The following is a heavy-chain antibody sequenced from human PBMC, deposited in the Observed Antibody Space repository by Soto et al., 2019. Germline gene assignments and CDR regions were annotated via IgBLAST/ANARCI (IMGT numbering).Heavy chain of an antibody. J-gene: IGHJ4*02. CDR2: ISASSGNT. Sequence: SCAMCWVRHDLGQGLEWMGWISASSGNTNYAQKLQGRLTMTTDTSTSPAYMELRSLRSDETAVYYCARNRKSWSRGGMAFRGQGNLVIVSS. CDR3: ARNRKSWSRGGMAF. CDR1: SCA. D-gene: IGHD3-16*01. V-gene: IGHV1-18*01.